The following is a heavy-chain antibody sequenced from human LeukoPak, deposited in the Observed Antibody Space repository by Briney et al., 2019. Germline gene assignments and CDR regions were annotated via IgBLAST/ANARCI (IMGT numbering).Heavy chain of an antibody. J-gene: IGHJ4*02. V-gene: IGHV3-11*04. Sequence: GGSLRLSCAASGFTFSDYYMSWIRQAPGKGLEWISYISSSSTNIYYADSVKGRFTISRDNAKNSVYLQMISLRAEDTAIYYRARDRGGYFDYWGQGTLVTVSS. D-gene: IGHD3-16*01. CDR2: ISSSSTNI. CDR1: GFTFSDYY. CDR3: ARDRGGYFDY.